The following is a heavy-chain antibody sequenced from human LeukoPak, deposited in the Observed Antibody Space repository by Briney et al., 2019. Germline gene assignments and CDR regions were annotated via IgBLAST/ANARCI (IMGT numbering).Heavy chain of an antibody. CDR2: IYHSGST. CDR1: GYSISSGYY. Sequence: SETLSLTCTVSGYSISSGYYWGWIRQPPGKGLEWIGSIYHSGSTYYNPSLKSRVTISVDTSKNQFSLKLSSVTAADTAVYYCARARGDPAGYYYYGMDVWGQGTTVTVSS. CDR3: ARARGDPAGYYYYGMDV. J-gene: IGHJ6*02. V-gene: IGHV4-38-2*02. D-gene: IGHD4-17*01.